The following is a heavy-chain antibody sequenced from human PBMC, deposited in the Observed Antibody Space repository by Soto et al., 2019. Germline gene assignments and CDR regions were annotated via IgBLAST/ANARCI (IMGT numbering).Heavy chain of an antibody. Sequence: EVQLLESGGGLVQPGGSLRLSCAASGFTFSSYAMSWVRQAPGKGLEWVSAISGSGGSTYYADSVKGRFTISRDNSKNTLYLQMNSLRAEDTAVYYCAKDGGADFWSGYYRGYYYYYGMDVWGQGTTVTVSS. CDR1: GFTFSSYA. CDR2: ISGSGGST. J-gene: IGHJ6*02. V-gene: IGHV3-23*01. D-gene: IGHD3-3*01. CDR3: AKDGGADFWSGYYRGYYYYYGMDV.